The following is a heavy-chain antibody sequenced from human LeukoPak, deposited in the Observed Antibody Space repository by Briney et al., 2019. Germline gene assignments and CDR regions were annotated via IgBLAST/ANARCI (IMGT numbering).Heavy chain of an antibody. CDR1: GFTFSSYS. CDR2: ISSSSTTI. CDR3: ARDLTTVTTPGY. Sequence: GGSLRLSCAASGFTFSSYSMNWIRQAPGKGLEWIPYISSSSTTISYADSVKGRFTISRDNAKNSLFLQMNSLRAEDTALYYCARDLTTVTTPGYWGQGTLVTVSS. D-gene: IGHD4-17*01. J-gene: IGHJ4*02. V-gene: IGHV3-48*01.